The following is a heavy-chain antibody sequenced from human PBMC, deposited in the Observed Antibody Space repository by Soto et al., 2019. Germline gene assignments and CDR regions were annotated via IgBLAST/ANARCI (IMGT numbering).Heavy chain of an antibody. Sequence: GASVKVSCKASGGTFSSYAISWVRQAPGQGLEWMGGIIPIFGTANYAQKFQGRVTITADESTSTAYMELSSLRSEDTAVYYCARGAENYYDSSGTKYNWFDPWGQGTLVTVSS. J-gene: IGHJ5*02. D-gene: IGHD3-22*01. V-gene: IGHV1-69*13. CDR3: ARGAENYYDSSGTKYNWFDP. CDR1: GGTFSSYA. CDR2: IIPIFGTA.